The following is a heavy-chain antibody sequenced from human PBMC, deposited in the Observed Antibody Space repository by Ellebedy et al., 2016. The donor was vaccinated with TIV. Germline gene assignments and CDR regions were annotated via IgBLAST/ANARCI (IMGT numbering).Heavy chain of an antibody. J-gene: IGHJ4*02. D-gene: IGHD5-24*01. V-gene: IGHV4-39*01. Sequence: GSLRLSXTVSGASISSTTDYWGWIRQPPGKRLEWIGSIDYSGSTYYNPSLKSRVTISVDTSKNQFSLKLSSVTAADTAVYYCAITMATDFMDSFDYWGQGTLVTVSS. CDR2: IDYSGST. CDR3: AITMATDFMDSFDY. CDR1: GASISSTTDY.